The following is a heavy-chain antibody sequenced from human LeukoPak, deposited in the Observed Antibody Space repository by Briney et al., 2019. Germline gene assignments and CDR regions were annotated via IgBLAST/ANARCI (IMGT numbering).Heavy chain of an antibody. CDR3: AKDGGYGDYVMDV. J-gene: IGHJ6*04. CDR1: GFTVSTNS. D-gene: IGHD3-16*01. CDR2: IYSDNT. Sequence: GGSLRLSCTVSGFTVSTNSMSWVRQAPGKGLEWVSFIYSDNTHYSDSVKGRFTISRDNSKNTLYLQMNSLRAEDTAVYYCAKDGGYGDYVMDVWGKGTTVTVSS. V-gene: IGHV3-53*01.